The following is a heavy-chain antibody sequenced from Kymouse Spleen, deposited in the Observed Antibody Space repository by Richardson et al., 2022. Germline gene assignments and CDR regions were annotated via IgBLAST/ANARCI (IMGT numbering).Heavy chain of an antibody. V-gene: IGHV4-34*01. CDR2: INHSGST. CDR1: GGSFSGYY. CDR3: ARGYFDWSLYYYYGMDV. J-gene: IGHJ6*02. Sequence: QVQLQQWGAGLLKPSETLSLTCAVYGGSFSGYYWSWIRQPPGKGLEWIGEINHSGSTNYNPSLKSRVTISVDTSKNQFSLKLSSVTAADTAVYYCARGYFDWSLYYYYGMDVWGQGTTVTVSS. D-gene: IGHD3-9*01.